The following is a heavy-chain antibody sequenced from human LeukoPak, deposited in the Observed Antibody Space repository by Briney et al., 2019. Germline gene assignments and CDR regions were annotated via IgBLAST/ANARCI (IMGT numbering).Heavy chain of an antibody. Sequence: PGRPLRLSCTASGLILSTACMHWVRHAPGKGLEWVAFISYDGSDEQYADSVKGRFTVSRDNAKNTLYLQMNSLTMEDTAFYYCAGETSYFTSGTSFDYWGQGTLVTVSS. CDR2: ISYDGSDE. V-gene: IGHV3-30*03. J-gene: IGHJ4*02. CDR3: AGETSYFTSGTSFDY. D-gene: IGHD3-10*01. CDR1: GLILSTAC.